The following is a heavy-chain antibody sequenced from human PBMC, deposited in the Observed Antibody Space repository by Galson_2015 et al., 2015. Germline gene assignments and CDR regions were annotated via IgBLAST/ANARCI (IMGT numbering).Heavy chain of an antibody. CDR3: ARHLVVVPAAIQLDY. CDR1: GYSFTSYW. CDR2: IYPGDSDT. J-gene: IGHJ4*02. Sequence: QSGAEVKKPGESLQISCTGSGYSFTSYWIGWVRQMPGKGLEWMGIIYPGDSDTRYSPSVQGQVTISADKSISTAYLQWSSLKAPDTAMYYCARHLVVVPAAIQLDYWGQGTLVTVSS. D-gene: IGHD2-2*01. V-gene: IGHV5-51*01.